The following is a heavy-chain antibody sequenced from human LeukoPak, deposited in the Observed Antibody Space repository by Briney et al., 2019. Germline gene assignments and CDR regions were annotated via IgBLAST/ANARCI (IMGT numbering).Heavy chain of an antibody. CDR3: ARAQGDIVATRPFDY. D-gene: IGHD5-12*01. J-gene: IGHJ4*02. CDR1: GSSISNYY. V-gene: IGHV4-4*07. CDR2: IYTSGGT. Sequence: SETLSLTCTVSGSSISNYYWTWIRQPAGKGLEWIGRIYTSGGTNYNPSLKSRVTISVDTSKNQFSLKLSSVTAADTAVYYCARAQGDIVATRPFDYWGQGTLVTVSS.